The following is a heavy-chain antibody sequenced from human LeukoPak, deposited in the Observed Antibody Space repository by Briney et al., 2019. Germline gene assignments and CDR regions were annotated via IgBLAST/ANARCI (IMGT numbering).Heavy chain of an antibody. Sequence: GGSLRLSCAASGFTFSIYSMNWVRQAPGKGLGWVSYISSSSSTIYYADSVKGRFTISRDNAKNSLYLQMNSLRAEDTAVYSCARGTMYGSSSYIIDYWGQGTLVTVSS. CDR1: GFTFSIYS. V-gene: IGHV3-48*01. CDR2: ISSSSSTI. D-gene: IGHD6-6*01. J-gene: IGHJ4*02. CDR3: ARGTMYGSSSYIIDY.